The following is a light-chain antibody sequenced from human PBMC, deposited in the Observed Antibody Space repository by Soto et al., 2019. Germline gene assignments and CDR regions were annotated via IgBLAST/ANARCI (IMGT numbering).Light chain of an antibody. Sequence: QSVLTQPASVSGSPGQSITISCTGTSSDVGSYNLVAWYQQHPGKAPKLMIYEGSKRPSGVSNRFSGSKSGNTASLTIYGLQADDEADYYCCSYAGSSTSYVFGTGTKVTVL. CDR2: EGS. V-gene: IGLV2-23*01. CDR3: CSYAGSSTSYV. J-gene: IGLJ1*01. CDR1: SSDVGSYNL.